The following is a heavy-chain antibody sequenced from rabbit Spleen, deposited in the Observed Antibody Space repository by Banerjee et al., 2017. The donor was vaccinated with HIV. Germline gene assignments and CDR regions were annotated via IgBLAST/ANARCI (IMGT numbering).Heavy chain of an antibody. CDR1: GFSFNSGYD. CDR3: ARDVGTSFSTYGMDL. J-gene: IGHJ6*01. D-gene: IGHD8-1*01. Sequence: QSLEESGGGLVKPGGTLTLTCKASGFSFNSGYDMCWVRQAPGKGLEWIACMYAGSSGSTYSATWAKGRFTISKTSSTTVTLQMTSLTAADTATYFCARDVGTSFSTYGMDLWGPGTLSPS. CDR2: MYAGSSGST. V-gene: IGHV1S40*01.